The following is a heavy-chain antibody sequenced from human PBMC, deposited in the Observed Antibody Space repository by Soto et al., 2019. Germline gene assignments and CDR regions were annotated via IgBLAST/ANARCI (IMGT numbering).Heavy chain of an antibody. V-gene: IGHV3-74*01. CDR2: INIDGSST. CDR1: GFTFSNYW. CDR3: TRGSNNVMDV. Sequence: VGSLRLSCAASGFTFSNYWMHWVRQAPGKGLVWVSRINIDGSSTTYADSVKGRFTISRDNAKNTLYLQMNSLRAEDTAVYYCTRGSNNVMDVWGQGTTVTVSS. J-gene: IGHJ6*02.